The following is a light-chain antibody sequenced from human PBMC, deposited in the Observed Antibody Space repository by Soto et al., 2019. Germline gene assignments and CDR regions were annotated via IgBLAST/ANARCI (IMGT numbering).Light chain of an antibody. J-gene: IGKJ4*01. CDR1: QSISRH. CDR3: QQSYSAPLT. V-gene: IGKV1-39*01. Sequence: DIQMTQSPSSLSASVGDRVTITCRACQSISRHLNWYQQKPGKAPKLLIYGASSLQSGVPSRISGSGSGTDFTLSISSLQPEDFATYYCQQSYSAPLTFGGGTKVEIK. CDR2: GAS.